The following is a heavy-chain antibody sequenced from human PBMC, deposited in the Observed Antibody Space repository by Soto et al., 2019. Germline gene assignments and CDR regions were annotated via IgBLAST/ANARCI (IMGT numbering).Heavy chain of an antibody. Sequence: SETLSLTCAVYSGSFSGYYWSWIRQPPGKGLEWIGEINHGGSTNYNPSLKSRVTISVDTSKKQFSLKLSSVTAADTAVYYCAREFLGIAAAGTPGAYYGMDVWGQGTTVTVSS. J-gene: IGHJ6*02. CDR3: AREFLGIAAAGTPGAYYGMDV. D-gene: IGHD6-13*01. V-gene: IGHV4-34*01. CDR2: INHGGST. CDR1: SGSFSGYY.